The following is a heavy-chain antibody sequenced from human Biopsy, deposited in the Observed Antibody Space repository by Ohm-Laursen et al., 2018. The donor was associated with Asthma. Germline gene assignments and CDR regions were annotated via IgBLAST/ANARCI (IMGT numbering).Heavy chain of an antibody. Sequence: GTLSLTCTVSGASITSSAYYWGWIRQPPGKGLEWIGRMYYGETTYSSPSLKSRVTLSVDTPKNQFSLILSAVTAADTAVYYCARHDHRWDTYADFWGQGTLVTVSS. V-gene: IGHV4-39*01. D-gene: IGHD2-2*01. CDR1: GASITSSAYY. CDR3: ARHDHRWDTYADF. CDR2: MYYGETT. J-gene: IGHJ4*02.